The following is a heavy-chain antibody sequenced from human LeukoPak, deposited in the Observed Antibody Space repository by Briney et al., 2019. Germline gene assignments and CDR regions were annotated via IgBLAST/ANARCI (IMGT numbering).Heavy chain of an antibody. Sequence: SETLSLTCTVSGRSMSSYYWSWIRQPPGKGLEWIGYIYYSGSTNYNPSLKSRVTISVDTSKNQFSPKLSSVTAADTAVYYCARAAAGLGEPRFDPWGQGTLVTVSS. V-gene: IGHV4-59*01. CDR2: IYYSGST. J-gene: IGHJ5*02. CDR3: ARAAAGLGEPRFDP. CDR1: GRSMSSYY. D-gene: IGHD6-13*01.